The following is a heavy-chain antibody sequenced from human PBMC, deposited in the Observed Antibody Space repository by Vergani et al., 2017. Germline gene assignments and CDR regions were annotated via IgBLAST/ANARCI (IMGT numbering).Heavy chain of an antibody. V-gene: IGHV4-34*11. CDR2: IYYSGST. J-gene: IGHJ6*03. CDR3: ARETKGYGDYGYYYYYMDV. CDR1: GGSFSGYY. Sequence: QVQLQQWGAGLLKPSETLSLTCAVYGGSFSGYYWSWIRQPPGKGLEWIGYIYYSGSTNYNPSLKSRVTISVDTSKNQFSLKLSSVTAADTAVYYCARETKGYGDYGYYYYYMDVWGKGTTVTVSS. D-gene: IGHD4-17*01.